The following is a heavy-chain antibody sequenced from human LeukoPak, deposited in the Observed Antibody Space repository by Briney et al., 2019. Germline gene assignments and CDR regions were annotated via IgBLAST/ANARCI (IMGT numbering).Heavy chain of an antibody. J-gene: IGHJ4*02. Sequence: PSETLSLTCTVSGGSISSYYWSWIRQPPGKGLEWIGYIYYSGSTNYNPSLRSRVTMSVDTSMNQFSLKLSSVTAADTAVYYCAREGSSWYRALDYWGQGTLVTVSS. CDR3: AREGSSWYRALDY. CDR1: GGSISSYY. V-gene: IGHV4-59*12. D-gene: IGHD6-13*01. CDR2: IYYSGST.